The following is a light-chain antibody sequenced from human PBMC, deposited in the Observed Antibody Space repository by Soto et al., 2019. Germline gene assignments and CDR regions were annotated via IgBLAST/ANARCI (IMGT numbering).Light chain of an antibody. Sequence: EVVMTQSPATLSVSPGESTTLSCRASQSVSRNLAWYQQKPGQAPRLLISGASTRATGTPARFSGSGSGTAFTLTISSLQSEDSAVPYCHQYHYWPPVTFGPGT. CDR3: HQYHYWPPVT. V-gene: IGKV3-15*01. CDR1: QSVSRN. J-gene: IGKJ3*01. CDR2: GAS.